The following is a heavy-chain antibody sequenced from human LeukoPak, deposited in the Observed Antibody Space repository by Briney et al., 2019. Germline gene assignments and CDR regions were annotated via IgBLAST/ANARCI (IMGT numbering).Heavy chain of an antibody. V-gene: IGHV3-23*01. CDR3: TRRRGNQQPIDY. CDR2: ISGGGIGI. J-gene: IGHJ4*02. Sequence: GGSLRLSCAASGFTFSSYAMSWVRQAPGKGLEWVSAISGGGIGIYYADSLKGRFTISRDDSKNTLYLQMNSLRAEDTAVYYCTRRRGNQQPIDYWGQGTLVIVSS. CDR1: GFTFSSYA. D-gene: IGHD2-2*01.